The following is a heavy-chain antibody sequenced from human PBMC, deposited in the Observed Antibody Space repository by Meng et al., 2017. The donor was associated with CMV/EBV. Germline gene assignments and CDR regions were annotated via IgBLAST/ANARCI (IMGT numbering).Heavy chain of an antibody. Sequence: QGQRQESGPGLVKPSEPLSLTCTVSGGSISSYYWSWIRQPAGKGLEWIGRIYTSGSTNYNPSLKSRVTMSVDTSKNQFSLKLSSVTAADTAVYYCARHGDTAMVVGIDYWGQGTLVTVSS. CDR3: ARHGDTAMVVGIDY. V-gene: IGHV4-4*07. CDR2: IYTSGST. D-gene: IGHD5-18*01. CDR1: GGSISSYY. J-gene: IGHJ4*02.